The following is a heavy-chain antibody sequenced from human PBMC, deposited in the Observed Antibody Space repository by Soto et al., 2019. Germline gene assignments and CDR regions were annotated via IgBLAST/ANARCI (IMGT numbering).Heavy chain of an antibody. J-gene: IGHJ4*02. Sequence: SETLSLTCTVSGDSIGNSHWSWIRQPPGKGLEWIGLTFSRGSATYNPSLKSRVTISVDTSKNQLSLKLTSVTAADTAVYYCARYRREAVAGYTLDNWGQGILVTVSS. CDR1: GDSIGNSH. CDR3: ARYRREAVAGYTLDN. D-gene: IGHD6-13*01. V-gene: IGHV4-4*09. CDR2: TFSRGSA.